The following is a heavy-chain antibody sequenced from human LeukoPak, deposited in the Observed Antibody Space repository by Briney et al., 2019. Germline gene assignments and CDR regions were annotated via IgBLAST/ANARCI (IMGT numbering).Heavy chain of an antibody. V-gene: IGHV4-59*08. J-gene: IGHJ4*02. Sequence: SETLSLACTVSGGSISSYYWSWIRQPPGKGLDYIGYMYYGGSTNYNPSLKSRVTMSVDTSKNQFSLKLNSVTAADTAVCYCGTRGSSWYYFDSWGPGTLVTVSS. CDR2: MYYGGST. CDR1: GGSISSYY. CDR3: GTRGSSWYYFDS. D-gene: IGHD6-13*01.